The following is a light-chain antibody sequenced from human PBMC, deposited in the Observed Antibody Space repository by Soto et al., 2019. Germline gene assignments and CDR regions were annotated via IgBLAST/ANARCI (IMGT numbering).Light chain of an antibody. Sequence: DIQMTQSPSSLSASVGDRVTITCRASQSISSYLNWYQQKPGKAPKLLIYAASSLQSGVPSKFSGSGSGTEFTLTISSLRPDDFATYYCQHYSGDWATFGQGTKVDIK. CDR2: AAS. V-gene: IGKV1-39*01. CDR3: QHYSGDWAT. CDR1: QSISSY. J-gene: IGKJ1*01.